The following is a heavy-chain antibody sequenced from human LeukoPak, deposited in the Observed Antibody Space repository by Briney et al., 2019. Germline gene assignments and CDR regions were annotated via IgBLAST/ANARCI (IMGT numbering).Heavy chain of an antibody. CDR1: GGSISSYY. V-gene: IGHV4-59*08. Sequence: SETLSLTCTVSGGSISSYYWSWIRQPPGKGLEWIGYIYYSGSTNYNPSLKSRVTISVDTSKYQFSLKLSSVTAADTAVYYCARHPIAVAGTPYYYYGMDVWGQGTTVTVSS. CDR2: IYYSGST. CDR3: ARHPIAVAGTPYYYYGMDV. D-gene: IGHD6-19*01. J-gene: IGHJ6*02.